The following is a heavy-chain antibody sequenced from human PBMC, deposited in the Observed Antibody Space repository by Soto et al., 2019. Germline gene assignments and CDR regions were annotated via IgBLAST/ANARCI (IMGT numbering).Heavy chain of an antibody. J-gene: IGHJ4*02. D-gene: IGHD1-1*01. V-gene: IGHV3-11*06. CDR1: GFTFIDYY. Sequence: WGSLRLSCAASGFTFIDYYIIFFRQAPGRGLEWISYSSNSGTFARYATSVKGRFSISRDNANNSLYLEMNSLRVEDTAVYYCARSGDNFNVLDYWGQGTPVTVSS. CDR2: SSNSGTFA. CDR3: ARSGDNFNVLDY.